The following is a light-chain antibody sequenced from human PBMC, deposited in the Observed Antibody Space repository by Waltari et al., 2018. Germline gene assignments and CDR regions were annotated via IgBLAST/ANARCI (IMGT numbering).Light chain of an antibody. CDR1: SSDVGGYNY. Sequence: QSALTQPASVSGSPGQSITISCTGTSSDVGGYNYVSWYQQHPGKAPKLIIYEVSNRPSGVFNRFSGSKSGNTAYLTISGLQAEDEADYYCSSYTSSSTSYVFGTGTKVTVL. CDR2: EVS. V-gene: IGLV2-14*01. J-gene: IGLJ1*01. CDR3: SSYTSSSTSYV.